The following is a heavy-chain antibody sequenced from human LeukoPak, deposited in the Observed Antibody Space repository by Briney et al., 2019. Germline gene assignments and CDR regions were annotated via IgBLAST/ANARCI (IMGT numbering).Heavy chain of an antibody. CDR3: ARDEVRYCSSTTCSNYYYYYMDV. J-gene: IGHJ6*03. CDR2: INPNSGGT. V-gene: IGHV1-2*02. D-gene: IGHD2-2*01. CDR1: GYTFTGYY. Sequence: ASVKVSCRASGYTFTGYYMHWVRQAPGQGLEWMGWINPNSGGTNYAQKFQGRVTMTRDTSISTAYMELSRLRSDDTAVYYCARDEVRYCSSTTCSNYYYYYMDVWGKGTTVTVSS.